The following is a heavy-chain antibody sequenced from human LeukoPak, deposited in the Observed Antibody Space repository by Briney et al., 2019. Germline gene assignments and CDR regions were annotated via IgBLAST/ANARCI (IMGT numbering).Heavy chain of an antibody. CDR2: IYHGGST. D-gene: IGHD1-26*01. CDR1: GYSISSGYY. Sequence: SETLSLTCTVSGYSISSGYYWGWIRQPPGKGLEWIGSIYHGGSTYYNPSLKSRVTISVDTSKNQFSLKLSSVTAADTAVYYCARAGATASNWFDPWGQGTLVTVSS. V-gene: IGHV4-38-2*02. J-gene: IGHJ5*02. CDR3: ARAGATASNWFDP.